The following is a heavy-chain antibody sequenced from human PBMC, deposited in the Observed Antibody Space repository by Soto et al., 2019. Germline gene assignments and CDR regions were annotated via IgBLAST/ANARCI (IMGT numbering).Heavy chain of an antibody. CDR2: IKQDGSEK. CDR1: GFTFSSYW. CDR3: ARAYDYYYYGMDV. J-gene: IGHJ6*02. V-gene: IGHV3-7*03. D-gene: IGHD4-17*01. Sequence: GSLRLSCAASGFTFSSYWMSWVRQAPGKGLEWVANIKQDGSEKYYVDSVKGRFTISRDNAKNSLYLQMNSLRAEDTAVYYCARAYDYYYYGMDVWGQGTTVTVSS.